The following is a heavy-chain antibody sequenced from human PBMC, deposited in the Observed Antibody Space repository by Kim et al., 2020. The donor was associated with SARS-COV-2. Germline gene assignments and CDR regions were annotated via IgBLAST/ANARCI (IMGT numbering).Heavy chain of an antibody. Sequence: DGDSGKGRLTIAKDNSKNTLFLQMNSLRAEDTAVYYGARDIRSYYYMDVWGKGTTVTVSS. D-gene: IGHD3-9*01. J-gene: IGHJ6*03. CDR3: ARDIRSYYYMDV. V-gene: IGHV3-33*03.